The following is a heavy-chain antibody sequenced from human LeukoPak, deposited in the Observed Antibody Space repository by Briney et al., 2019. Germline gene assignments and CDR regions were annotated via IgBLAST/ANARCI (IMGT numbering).Heavy chain of an antibody. V-gene: IGHV1-18*01. CDR2: ISAYNGNT. J-gene: IGHJ4*02. CDR3: AREALYYDSSGYTY. Sequence: GASVKVSCKASGYTFTSYGISWVRQAPGQGLEWMGWISAYNGNTNYAQKLQGRVTMTTDTSTSTAYMKLRSLRSDDTAVYYCAREALYYDSSGYTYWGQGTLVTVSS. D-gene: IGHD3-22*01. CDR1: GYTFTSYG.